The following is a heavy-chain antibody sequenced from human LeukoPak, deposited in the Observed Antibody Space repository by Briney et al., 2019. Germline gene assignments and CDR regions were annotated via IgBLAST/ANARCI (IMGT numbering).Heavy chain of an antibody. CDR1: GFTFDDYA. CDR3: AKERPAVGDGYYYYGMDV. Sequence: GGSLRLFCAASGFTFDDYAMHWVRQAPGKGLEWVSGISWNSGSIGYADSVKGRFTISRDNAKNSLYLQMNSLRAEDTALYYCAKERPAVGDGYYYYGMDVWGQGTTVTVSS. CDR2: ISWNSGSI. D-gene: IGHD6-19*01. J-gene: IGHJ6*02. V-gene: IGHV3-9*01.